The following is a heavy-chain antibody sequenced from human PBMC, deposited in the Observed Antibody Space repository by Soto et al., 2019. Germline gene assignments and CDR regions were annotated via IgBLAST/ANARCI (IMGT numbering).Heavy chain of an antibody. V-gene: IGHV1-18*01. CDR3: AREGAGWNYGRPINYHGMDV. CDR1: GYTFTSYG. CDR2: ISTYNGKT. D-gene: IGHD1-7*01. Sequence: QVQLVQSGAEVKKPGASVKVSCKASGYTFTSYGISWVRQATGQGLERMGWISTYNGKTNYAQKHKGRVTMTTNTSTSTAYMDQRSLRSYDTAVYYCAREGAGWNYGRPINYHGMDVWGQGTTVTVSS. J-gene: IGHJ6*02.